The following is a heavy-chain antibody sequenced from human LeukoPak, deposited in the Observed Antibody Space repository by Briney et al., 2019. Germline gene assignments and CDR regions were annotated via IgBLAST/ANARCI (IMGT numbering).Heavy chain of an antibody. CDR1: GGSVSSISYF. J-gene: IGHJ3*02. D-gene: IGHD2-2*01. CDR2: IYYSGSA. V-gene: IGHV4-39*01. CDR3: ARRPSWPSTSAFDI. Sequence: SETLALTCGVSGGSVSSISYFWGWIRQPPGKGLQWIGSIYYSGSAYYNPSLQSRVAISVDTSRNQFSLKLTSVTAADTAVYYCARRPSWPSTSAFDIWGRGTMVTVSP.